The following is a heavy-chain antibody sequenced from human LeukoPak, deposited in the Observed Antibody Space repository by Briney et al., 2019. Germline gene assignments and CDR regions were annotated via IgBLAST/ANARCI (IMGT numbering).Heavy chain of an antibody. V-gene: IGHV3-23*01. CDR2: ISGSGGST. J-gene: IGHJ5*02. D-gene: IGHD3-22*01. CDR1: GFTFSSYT. CDR3: AKSAYYYDSSGYPPEDWFDP. Sequence: GGSLRLSCAASGFTFSSYTMHWVRQAPGKGLEWVSAISGSGGSTYYADSVKGRFTISRDNSKNTLYLQMNSLRAEDTAVYYCAKSAYYYDSSGYPPEDWFDPWGQGTLVTVSS.